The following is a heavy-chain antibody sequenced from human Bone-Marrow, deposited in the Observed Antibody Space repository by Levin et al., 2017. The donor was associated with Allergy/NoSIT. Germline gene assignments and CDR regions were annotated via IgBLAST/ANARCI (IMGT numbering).Heavy chain of an antibody. Sequence: ETLSLTCAASGFTFSKFAVTWVRQAPGKGLEWVSTIFGSGGSTYYADSVKGRFTISRDSSKNTLFLQMKSLRAEDTAIYYGAKTAGGSYIPLAFWGQGTLVTVSS. CDR2: IFGSGGST. V-gene: IGHV3-23*01. J-gene: IGHJ4*02. CDR3: AKTAGGSYIPLAF. D-gene: IGHD1-26*01. CDR1: GFTFSKFA.